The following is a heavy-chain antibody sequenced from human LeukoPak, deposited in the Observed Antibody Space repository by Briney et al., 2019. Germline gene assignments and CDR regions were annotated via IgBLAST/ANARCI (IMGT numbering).Heavy chain of an antibody. Sequence: GGSLRLSCAASGFTFSSDAMTWVRQAPGKGLEWVSSISGSGDGTYYADSVKGRFTISRDNSKNTLYLQMNSLRAEDTAVYYCANKPAGFDPWGQGTLVTVSS. CDR3: ANKPAGFDP. J-gene: IGHJ5*02. CDR1: GFTFSSDA. D-gene: IGHD1-14*01. CDR2: ISGSGDGT. V-gene: IGHV3-23*01.